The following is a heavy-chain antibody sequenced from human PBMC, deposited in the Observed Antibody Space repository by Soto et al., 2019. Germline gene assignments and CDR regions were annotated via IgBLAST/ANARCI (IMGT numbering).Heavy chain of an antibody. CDR2: ISYDGSNK. D-gene: IGHD1-1*01. CDR3: AKDGQNEEYYYYYYGMDV. CDR1: GFTFSSYG. Sequence: GGSLRLSCAASGFTFSSYGMHWVRQAPGKGLEWVAVISYDGSNKYYADSVKGRFTISRDNSKNTLYLQMNSLRAEDTAVYYCAKDGQNEEYYYYYYGMDVWGQGTTVTVSS. V-gene: IGHV3-30*18. J-gene: IGHJ6*02.